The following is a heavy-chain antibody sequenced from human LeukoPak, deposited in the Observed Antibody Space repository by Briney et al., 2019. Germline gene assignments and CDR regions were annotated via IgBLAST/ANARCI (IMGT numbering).Heavy chain of an antibody. CDR2: IYYSGST. J-gene: IGHJ5*02. CDR3: ARGSAAAGTGASPRGGNWFDP. Sequence: PSETLSLTCTVSGGSISSSSYYWGWIRQPPGKGPEWIGSIYYSGSTYYNPSLKSRVTISVDTSKNQFSLKLSSVTAADTAVYYCARGSAAAGTGASPRGGNWFDPWGQGTLVTVSS. CDR1: GGSISSSSYY. D-gene: IGHD6-13*01. V-gene: IGHV4-39*07.